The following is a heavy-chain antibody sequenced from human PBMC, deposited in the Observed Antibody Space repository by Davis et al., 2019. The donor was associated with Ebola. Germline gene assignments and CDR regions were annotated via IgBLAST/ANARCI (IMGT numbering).Heavy chain of an antibody. V-gene: IGHV4-59*08. CDR3: ARHSSGYYYHGMDV. CDR1: GGSISSYY. Sequence: MPGGSLRLSCTVSGGSISSYYCSWIRQPPGKGLEWIGYTYYSGSTNYNPSLKSRVTISVDTSTNQISLKLSSVTAADTAVYYCARHSSGYYYHGMDVWGQGTTVTVSS. D-gene: IGHD3-3*01. J-gene: IGHJ6*02. CDR2: TYYSGST.